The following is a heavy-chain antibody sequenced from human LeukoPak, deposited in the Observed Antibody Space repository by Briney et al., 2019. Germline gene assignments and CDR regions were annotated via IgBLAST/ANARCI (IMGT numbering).Heavy chain of an antibody. Sequence: SETLSLTCTVSGGSISSGGYYWSWIRQPPGKGLEWIGYIYYTGSTNYNPSLKSRVTISVDTSKNQFSLNLSSVTAADTAVYYCARRPLFGVVPWGMDVWGQGTTVTVSS. V-gene: IGHV4-61*08. CDR3: ARRPLFGVVPWGMDV. J-gene: IGHJ6*02. D-gene: IGHD3-3*01. CDR1: GGSISSGGYY. CDR2: IYYTGST.